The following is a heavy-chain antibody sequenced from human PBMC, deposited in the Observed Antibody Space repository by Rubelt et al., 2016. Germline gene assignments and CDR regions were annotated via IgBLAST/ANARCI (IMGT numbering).Heavy chain of an antibody. J-gene: IGHJ5*02. V-gene: IGHV1-18*01. Sequence: QVHLVQSGTEVKKPGASVKVSCKASGYTFISYGISWVRQAPGQGLEWMGWISAYNGNTNYAQKLQGRVTMTTDKSTGTAYMELRSLGSDDTAVYYCARVGAGANWFDPWGQGTLVTVSS. CDR1: GYTFISYG. D-gene: IGHD1-26*01. CDR2: ISAYNGNT. CDR3: ARVGAGANWFDP.